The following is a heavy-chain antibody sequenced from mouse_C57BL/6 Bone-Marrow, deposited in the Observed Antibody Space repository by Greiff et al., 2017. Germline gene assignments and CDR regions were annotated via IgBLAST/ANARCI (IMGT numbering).Heavy chain of an antibody. CDR2: IYPNSGGT. CDR3: AGGVHGYVDD. J-gene: IGHJ1*03. D-gene: IGHD1-1*01. V-gene: IGHV1-72*01. Sequence: VQLQQSGAELARPGASVQLSCKASGYTFTSYWMHWVKQRPGRGLAWIGRIYPNSGGTKYNQKFKSKATLTAVNPSSPAYMQLGRLTSEDYAGYYYAGGVHGYVDDWGTGTLVTVSA. CDR1: GYTFTSYW.